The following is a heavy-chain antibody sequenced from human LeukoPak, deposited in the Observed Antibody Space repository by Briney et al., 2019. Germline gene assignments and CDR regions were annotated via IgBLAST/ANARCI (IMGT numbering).Heavy chain of an antibody. V-gene: IGHV3-23*01. D-gene: IGHD3-10*01. CDR3: AKVYGSRGY. CDR1: GFTFSTFP. Sequence: PGGSLRLSCAASGFTFSTFPMSWVRQAPGKGLEWVSGIGASGGSTYYADSVKGRFTISRDNSKNTLYLQMNRLRAEDTAIYYCAKVYGSRGYWGQGTLVTVSS. CDR2: IGASGGST. J-gene: IGHJ4*02.